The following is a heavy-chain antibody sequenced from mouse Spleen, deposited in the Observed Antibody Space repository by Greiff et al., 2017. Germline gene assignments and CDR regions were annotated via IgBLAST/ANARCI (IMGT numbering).Heavy chain of an antibody. CDR3: ARGGYYYGSSSHFDV. Sequence: EVKLVESGGGLVKLGGSLKLSCAASGFTFSSYAMSWVRQTPEKRLEWVATISSGGGNTYYPDSVKGRFTISRDNAKNTLYLQMSSLKSEDTAMYYCARGGYYYGSSSHFDVWGAGTTVTVSS. CDR1: GFTFSSYA. D-gene: IGHD1-1*01. J-gene: IGHJ1*01. CDR2: ISSGGGNT. V-gene: IGHV5-9*04.